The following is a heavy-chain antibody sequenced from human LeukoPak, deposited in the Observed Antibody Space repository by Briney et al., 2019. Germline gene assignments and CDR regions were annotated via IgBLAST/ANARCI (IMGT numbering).Heavy chain of an antibody. Sequence: PGGSLRLSCAVSGFTVSSSYMSWVRQAPGKGLEWVSVIYSGGSTYYADSVKGRFTISRDNYKNTLYLQMNSLRAEDTAVYYCAGGSFGVVFTRYFDYWGQGTLVTVSS. CDR1: GFTVSSSY. CDR3: AGGSFGVVFTRYFDY. J-gene: IGHJ4*02. CDR2: IYSGGST. D-gene: IGHD3-3*01. V-gene: IGHV3-66*02.